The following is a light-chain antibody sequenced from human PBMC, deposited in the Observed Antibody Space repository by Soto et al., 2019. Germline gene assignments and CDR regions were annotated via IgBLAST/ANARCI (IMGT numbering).Light chain of an antibody. CDR1: GSNIGSNT. J-gene: IGLJ1*01. CDR3: AAWDDSLNGYV. CDR2: NNS. V-gene: IGLV1-44*01. Sequence: QSVLTQPPSASWTPGQRFTISCSGGGSNIGSNTVNWYQQLPGTAPKLLIYNNSQRPSGVPDRFSGFKSGTSASLAISGLQSDIEADYYCAAWDDSLNGYVFGIGTKVTVL.